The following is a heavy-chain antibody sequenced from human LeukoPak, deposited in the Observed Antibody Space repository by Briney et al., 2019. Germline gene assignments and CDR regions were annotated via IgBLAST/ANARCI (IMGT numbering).Heavy chain of an antibody. CDR3: ARGHYGMDV. CDR2: VNQDESEK. J-gene: IGHJ6*02. V-gene: IGHV3-7*01. Sequence: GGSRRLSCAASGFTLSIHWMSWVRQAPGKGLEWVVNVNQDESEKDYMDSVKGRFTISRDNAKNSLYLQMNSLRAEDTAVYYCARGHYGMDVWGQGTTVTVSS. CDR1: GFTLSIHW.